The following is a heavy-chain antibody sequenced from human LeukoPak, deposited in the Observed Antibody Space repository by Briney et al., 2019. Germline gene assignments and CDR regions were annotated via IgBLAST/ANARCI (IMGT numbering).Heavy chain of an antibody. D-gene: IGHD1-1*01. J-gene: IGHJ6*02. CDR3: ARQNWNDNYYYGMDV. Sequence: SQTLSLTCTVSGGSISSGDYYWSWIRQPPGKGLEWIGYIYYSGSTYYNPSLKSRVTISVDTSKNQFSLKLSSVTAADTAVYYCARQNWNDNYYYGMDVWGQGTTVTVSS. CDR1: GGSISSGDYY. V-gene: IGHV4-30-4*01. CDR2: IYYSGST.